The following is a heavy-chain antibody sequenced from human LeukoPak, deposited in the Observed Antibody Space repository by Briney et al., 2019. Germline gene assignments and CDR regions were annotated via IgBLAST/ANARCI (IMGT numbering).Heavy chain of an antibody. J-gene: IGHJ5*02. CDR3: ARDLGGDKGFDP. V-gene: IGHV4-61*01. CDR2: IYYSGST. CDR1: GGSVSSGSYY. D-gene: IGHD2-21*02. Sequence: SETLSLTCTVSGGSVSSGSYYWSWIRQPPGKGLEWIGYIYYSGSTNYNPSLKSRVTISVDTSKNQFSLKLSSVTAADTAVYYCARDLGGDKGFDPWGQGTLVTVSS.